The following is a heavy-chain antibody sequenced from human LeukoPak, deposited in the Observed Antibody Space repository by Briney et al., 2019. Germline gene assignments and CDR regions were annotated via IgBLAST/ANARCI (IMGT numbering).Heavy chain of an antibody. CDR3: ARDIGVTSPLDYFDY. CDR2: IYSGGST. J-gene: IGHJ4*02. D-gene: IGHD1-1*01. Sequence: GGSLRLSCAASGFTVSSNYMSWVRQAPGKGLEWVSVIYSGGSTYYADSVKGRFTISRDSSKNTLYLQMNSLRAEDTAVYYCARDIGVTSPLDYFDYWGQGTLVTVSS. CDR1: GFTVSSNY. V-gene: IGHV3-53*01.